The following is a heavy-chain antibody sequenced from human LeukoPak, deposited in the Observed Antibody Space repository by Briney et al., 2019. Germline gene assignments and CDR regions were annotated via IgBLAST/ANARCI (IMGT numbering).Heavy chain of an antibody. J-gene: IGHJ3*02. D-gene: IGHD1-26*01. V-gene: IGHV4-4*02. CDR1: GGSISSSNW. CDR3: ARDNSGSLYDAFDI. Sequence: PSETLSLTCAVSGGSISSSNWWSWVRQPPGTGLEWIGEIYHSGNTNYNPSLKSRVTISVDTSKNQFSLKLSSVTAADTAVYYCARDNSGSLYDAFDIWGQGTMVTVSS. CDR2: IYHSGNT.